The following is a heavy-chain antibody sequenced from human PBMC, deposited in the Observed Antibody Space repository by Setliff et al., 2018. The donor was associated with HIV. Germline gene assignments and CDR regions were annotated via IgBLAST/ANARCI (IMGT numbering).Heavy chain of an antibody. CDR1: GYTYTNYA. CDR3: ALHYTGGWPLEVFDI. Sequence: ASVKVSCKASGYTYTNYAISWVRQAPGQGLEWMGYVSAYNANTNYAQNFRCRVTMTTDTSTTTVSMELRSLRADDTAFYYCALHYTGGWPLEVFDIWVQGTMVTVSS. J-gene: IGHJ3*02. V-gene: IGHV1-18*01. D-gene: IGHD6-19*01. CDR2: VSAYNANT.